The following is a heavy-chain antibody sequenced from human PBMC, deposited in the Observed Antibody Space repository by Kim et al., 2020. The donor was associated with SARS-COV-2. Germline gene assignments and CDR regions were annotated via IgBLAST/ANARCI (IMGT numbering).Heavy chain of an antibody. CDR2: ISYDGSNK. D-gene: IGHD3-10*01. CDR1: GFTFSSYG. J-gene: IGHJ6*02. Sequence: GGSLRLSCAASGFTFSSYGMHWVRQAPGKGLEWVAVISYDGSNKYYADSVKGRFTISRDNSKNTLYLQMNSLRAEDTAVYYCAKSYGSGSYYYYYYGMDVWGQGTTVTVSS. V-gene: IGHV3-30*18. CDR3: AKSYGSGSYYYYYYGMDV.